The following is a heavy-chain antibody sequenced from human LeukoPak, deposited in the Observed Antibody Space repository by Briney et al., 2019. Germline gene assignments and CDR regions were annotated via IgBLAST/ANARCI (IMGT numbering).Heavy chain of an antibody. CDR2: ISGSGGST. J-gene: IGHJ5*02. V-gene: IGHV3-23*01. CDR3: AKVRDCSGGSCYQPLCWFDP. Sequence: PGGSLRLSCAASGFTFSSYAMSWVRQAPGKGLEWVSAISGSGGSTYYADSVKGRFTISRDNSKNTLYQQMISLRAEDTAVYYCAKVRDCSGGSCYQPLCWFDPWGQGTLVTVSS. D-gene: IGHD2-15*01. CDR1: GFTFSSYA.